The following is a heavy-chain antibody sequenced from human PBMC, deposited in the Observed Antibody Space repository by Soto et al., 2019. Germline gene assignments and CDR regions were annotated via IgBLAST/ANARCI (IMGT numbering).Heavy chain of an antibody. D-gene: IGHD6-13*01. Sequence: QVQLVQSGAEVKKPGSSVKVSCKASGGTFSSYTISWVRQAPGQGLEWMGRIIPILGIANYAQKFQGRVTITADKSTSTAYMERSSLSSEDTAVYYCAREGAAAAGYKNYYYYYMDVWGKGTTVTVSS. CDR3: AREGAAAAGYKNYYYYYMDV. J-gene: IGHJ6*03. CDR1: GGTFSSYT. CDR2: IIPILGIA. V-gene: IGHV1-69*08.